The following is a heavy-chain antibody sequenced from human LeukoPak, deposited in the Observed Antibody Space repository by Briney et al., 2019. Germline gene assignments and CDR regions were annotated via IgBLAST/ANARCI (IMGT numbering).Heavy chain of an antibody. Sequence: GASVKVSCKASGYTFTSYGISWVRQAPGQGLEWMGWISAYSGNTSYAQKLQGRVTMTTDTSTSTAYMELRSLRSDDTAVYYCARTGFLEWLLPFDPWGQGTLVTVSS. CDR1: GYTFTSYG. J-gene: IGHJ5*02. CDR3: ARTGFLEWLLPFDP. CDR2: ISAYSGNT. D-gene: IGHD3-3*01. V-gene: IGHV1-18*01.